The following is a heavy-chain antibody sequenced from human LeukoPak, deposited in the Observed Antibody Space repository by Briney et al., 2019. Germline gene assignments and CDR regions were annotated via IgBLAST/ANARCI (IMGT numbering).Heavy chain of an antibody. CDR2: INPNSGGT. CDR3: ARGGWSLGYCSSSSCLDWFDT. V-gene: IGHV1-2*02. Sequence: ASVKVSCKTSRYTSTDYYMHWVRQAPGQGLQWMGWINPNSGGTNYAQKFQGRVTMTRDTSISTAYMELSRLRSDDTAVYYCARGGWSLGYCSSSSCLDWFDTWGQGTLVTVSS. J-gene: IGHJ5*02. D-gene: IGHD2-2*01. CDR1: RYTSTDYY.